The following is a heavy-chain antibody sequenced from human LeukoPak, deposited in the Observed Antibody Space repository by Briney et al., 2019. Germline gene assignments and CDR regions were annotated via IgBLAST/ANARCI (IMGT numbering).Heavy chain of an antibody. D-gene: IGHD5-12*01. CDR1: GASISSTTYY. CDR2: IYHSGST. CDR3: ARDAEEGVATIATLVN. V-gene: IGHV4-39*07. J-gene: IGHJ4*02. Sequence: SETLSLTCTVSGASISSTTYYWGWIRQPPGKGLEWIGSIYHSGSTYYNPSLKSRVTISVDTSKNQFSLKLSSVTAADTAVYYCARDAEEGVATIATLVNWGQGTLVTVSS.